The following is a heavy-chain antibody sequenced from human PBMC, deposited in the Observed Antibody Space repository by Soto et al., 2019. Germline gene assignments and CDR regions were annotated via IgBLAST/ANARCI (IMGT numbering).Heavy chain of an antibody. CDR2: IVVGSGNT. V-gene: IGHV1-58*01. CDR3: AAVSTTKKIP. D-gene: IGHD1-26*01. CDR1: GFSFTSSA. J-gene: IGHJ5*02. Sequence: SGKVCCKASGFSFTSSAVQWVRQARGQRLEWIGWIVVGSGNTNYAQKFQERVTITRDMSTSTAYMELSSLRSEDTAVYYCAAVSTTKKIPWGQGTLVTVSS.